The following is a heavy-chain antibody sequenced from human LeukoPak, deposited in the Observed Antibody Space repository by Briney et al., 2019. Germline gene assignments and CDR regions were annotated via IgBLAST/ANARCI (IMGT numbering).Heavy chain of an antibody. CDR1: GYTFTTYP. CDR2: INPNSGGT. J-gene: IGHJ4*02. V-gene: IGHV1-2*02. CDR3: ARGHFYDSSLGY. D-gene: IGHD3-22*01. Sequence: ASVKVSCKASGYTFTTYPMNWVRQAPGQGLEWMGWINPNSGGTNYAQKFQGRVTMTRDTSISTAYMELSRLRSDDTAVYYCARGHFYDSSLGYWGQGTLVTISS.